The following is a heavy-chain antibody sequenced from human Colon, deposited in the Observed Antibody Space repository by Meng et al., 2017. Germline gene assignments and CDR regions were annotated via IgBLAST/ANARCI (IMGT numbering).Heavy chain of an antibody. CDR2: INAGDGYT. D-gene: IGHD6-13*01. CDR3: ARERELGAAAYLDF. V-gene: IGHV1-3*01. Sequence: QVQLVQSGAEVKKPGASVKVSCKASGYTFNNYVIIWVRQAPGQRLEWVGWINAGDGYTEYSQKFQGRVTITRDTAASTSYMELSSLRSEDTAVYYCARERELGAAAYLDFWGQGTLVTVSS. J-gene: IGHJ4*02. CDR1: GYTFNNYV.